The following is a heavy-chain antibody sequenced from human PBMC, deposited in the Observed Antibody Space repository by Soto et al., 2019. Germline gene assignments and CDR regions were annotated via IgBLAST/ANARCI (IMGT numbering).Heavy chain of an antibody. CDR3: AKCVSTMMVVYARGDAFDI. J-gene: IGHJ3*02. Sequence: EVQLLESGGGLVQPGGSLRLSCAASGFTFSSYAMSWVRQAPGKGLEWVSAISGSGGSTYYADSVKGRFTISRDNSKNTLYLQMNSLRAEDTAVYYCAKCVSTMMVVYARGDAFDIWGQGTMVTVSS. D-gene: IGHD3-22*01. CDR1: GFTFSSYA. V-gene: IGHV3-23*01. CDR2: ISGSGGST.